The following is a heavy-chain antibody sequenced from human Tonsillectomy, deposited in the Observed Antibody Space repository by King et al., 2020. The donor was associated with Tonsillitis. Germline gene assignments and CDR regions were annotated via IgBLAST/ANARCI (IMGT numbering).Heavy chain of an antibody. Sequence: VQLVESGGGLVKPGGSLRLSCAASGFTFSNAWMSWVRQAPGKGLEWVGRIKSKTDGGTTDYAAPVKGRFTISRDDSKNTLYMQMNSLRVEDTAVYYCAKEIKQVAGDWYFDLWGRGTLVIVSS. V-gene: IGHV3-15*01. CDR3: AKEIKQVAGDWYFDL. D-gene: IGHD6-19*01. CDR2: IKSKTDGGTT. CDR1: GFTFSNAW. J-gene: IGHJ2*01.